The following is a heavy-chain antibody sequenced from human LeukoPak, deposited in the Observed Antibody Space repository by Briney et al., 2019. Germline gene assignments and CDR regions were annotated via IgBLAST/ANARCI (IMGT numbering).Heavy chain of an antibody. D-gene: IGHD6-19*01. V-gene: IGHV3-64*01. CDR2: ISSNGGST. CDR3: ARRAPGFSSGWLDY. Sequence: GGSLRLSCAASGFTFSSYAIHWVRQAPGKGLEYVSAISSNGGSTFYANSVKGRFIVSRDNSKNTLSLQMGSLRAEDLAVYYCARRAPGFSSGWLDYWGQGTLVTVSS. J-gene: IGHJ4*02. CDR1: GFTFSSYA.